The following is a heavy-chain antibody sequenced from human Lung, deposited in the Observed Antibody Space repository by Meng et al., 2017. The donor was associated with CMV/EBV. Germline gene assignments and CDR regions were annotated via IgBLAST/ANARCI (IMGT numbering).Heavy chain of an antibody. Sequence: GESLKISCSASGFTFSTYAMHWVRQAPGKGLEWVALISFDGSSKYFADSVKCRFTISRDSSKNTLYPQMNTLRTEDTAIYFGAMEGVYFDYWRQGKLVTVSS. D-gene: IGHD3-16*01. CDR3: AMEGVYFDY. J-gene: IGHJ4*02. CDR2: ISFDGSSK. V-gene: IGHV3-30-3*01. CDR1: GFTFSTYA.